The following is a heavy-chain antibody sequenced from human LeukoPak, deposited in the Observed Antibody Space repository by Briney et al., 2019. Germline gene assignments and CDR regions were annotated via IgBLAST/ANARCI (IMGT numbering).Heavy chain of an antibody. CDR1: GYTFTGYY. Sequence: ASAKVSCKASGYTFTGYYMNWVPHAPGQGLEWMGWINPNSGGTNYAQKFQGRVTMTRDTSISTAYMELSRLRSDDTALYYCARASRDVTTLLRYMDVWGKGTTVTISS. V-gene: IGHV1-2*02. D-gene: IGHD4-17*01. CDR3: ARASRDVTTLLRYMDV. J-gene: IGHJ6*03. CDR2: INPNSGGT.